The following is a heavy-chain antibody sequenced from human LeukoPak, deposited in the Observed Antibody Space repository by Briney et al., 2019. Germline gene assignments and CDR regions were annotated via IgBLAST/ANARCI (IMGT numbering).Heavy chain of an antibody. V-gene: IGHV4-39*07. CDR2: IYYSGST. Sequence: SETLSLTCTVSGGSISSSSYFWGWIRQPPGKGLEWIGSIYYSGSTYYNPSLKSRVTISVDTSKNQFSLKLSSVTAADTAVYYCARVPLLPDYWGQGTLVTVSS. CDR1: GGSISSSSYF. D-gene: IGHD2-15*01. J-gene: IGHJ4*02. CDR3: ARVPLLPDY.